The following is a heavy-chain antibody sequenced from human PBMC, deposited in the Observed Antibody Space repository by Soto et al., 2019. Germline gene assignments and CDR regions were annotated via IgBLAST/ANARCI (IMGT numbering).Heavy chain of an antibody. V-gene: IGHV3-74*01. D-gene: IGHD1-1*01. CDR1: GFTFSMYW. Sequence: PGGSLILSCATSGFTFSMYWMHWVLQVPGKGPEWVSRINDDGISTNYADSVKGRFTISRDNAKNTLYLQMNALRVEDTAVYYCTRGPRSTSTGTGAFWGQGTLVTVSS. CDR3: TRGPRSTSTGTGAF. CDR2: INDDGIST. J-gene: IGHJ4*02.